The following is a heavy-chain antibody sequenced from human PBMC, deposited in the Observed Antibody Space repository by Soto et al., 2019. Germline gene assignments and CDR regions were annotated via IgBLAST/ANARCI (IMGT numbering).Heavy chain of an antibody. J-gene: IGHJ4*02. Sequence: QVQLVQSGAEVKKPGASVKVSCKASGYTFTSYAMHWVRQAPGQRLEWMGWINAGNGNTKYSQKFQGRVTITRDTSASTAYMELSRLRSEDTAVYYCARLGRNCSGGSCYLGIGPRDYWGQGTMVTVSS. V-gene: IGHV1-3*01. CDR1: GYTFTSYA. CDR3: ARLGRNCSGGSCYLGIGPRDY. D-gene: IGHD2-15*01. CDR2: INAGNGNT.